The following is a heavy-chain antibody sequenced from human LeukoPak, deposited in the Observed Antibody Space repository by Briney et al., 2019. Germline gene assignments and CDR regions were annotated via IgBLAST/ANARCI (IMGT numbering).Heavy chain of an antibody. V-gene: IGHV1-69*13. CDR2: IIPIFGTA. CDR1: GGTFSSYA. D-gene: IGHD6-19*01. J-gene: IGHJ6*02. CDR3: ARAWLVSDYYYYGMDV. Sequence: GASVKVSCKASGGTFSSYAISWVRQAPGQGLEWMWGIIPIFGTANYAQKFQGRVTITADESTSTAYMELSSLRSEDTAVYYCARAWLVSDYYYYGMDVWGQGTTVTVSS.